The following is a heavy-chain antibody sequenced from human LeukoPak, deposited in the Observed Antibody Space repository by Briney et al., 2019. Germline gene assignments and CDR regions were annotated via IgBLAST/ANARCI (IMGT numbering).Heavy chain of an antibody. CDR1: GFTFSSYW. D-gene: IGHD5-18*01. J-gene: IGHJ4*02. Sequence: GGSLRLSCAASGFTFSSYWMHWVRQAPGKGLVWVSRINSDGSSTSYADSVKGRFTISRDNAKNTLYLQMNSLRAEDTAVYYCAKATYGYSSPFDYWGQGALVTVSS. CDR2: INSDGSST. CDR3: AKATYGYSSPFDY. V-gene: IGHV3-74*01.